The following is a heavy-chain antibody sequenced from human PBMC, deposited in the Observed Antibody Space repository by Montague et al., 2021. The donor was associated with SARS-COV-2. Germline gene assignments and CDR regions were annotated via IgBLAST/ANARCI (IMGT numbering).Heavy chain of an antibody. V-gene: IGHV3-43*02. D-gene: IGHD2-2*01. J-gene: IGHJ6*02. CDR3: AKDPEYCSSTSCDYYYYYGTDV. CDR2: ISGDGGST. Sequence: SLRLSCAASGFTFDDYAMHWVRQAPGKGLEWVSLISGDGGSTYYADSVKGRFTISRDNSKNSLYLQMNSLRTEDTALYYCAKDPEYCSSTSCDYYYYYGTDVWGQGTTVTVSS. CDR1: GFTFDDYA.